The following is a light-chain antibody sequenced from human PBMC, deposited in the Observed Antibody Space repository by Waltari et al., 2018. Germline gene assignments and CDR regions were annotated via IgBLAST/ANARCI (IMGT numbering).Light chain of an antibody. CDR1: QSVLYSSNNKNY. J-gene: IGKJ4*01. V-gene: IGKV4-1*01. CDR2: LAS. CDR3: QQYYNSPLT. Sequence: DIVMTQSPDSLAVSLGERATINCKSSQSVLYSSNNKNYLAWYQQQTGQPPKLIIYLASTRESGVPDRFSGSESGTDFTLTISSLQAEDVAVYYCQQYYNSPLTFGGGTKVEIK.